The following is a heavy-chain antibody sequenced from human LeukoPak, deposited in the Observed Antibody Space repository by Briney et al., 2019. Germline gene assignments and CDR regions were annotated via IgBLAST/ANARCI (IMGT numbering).Heavy chain of an antibody. V-gene: IGHV4-34*01. CDR1: GGSFSGYY. J-gene: IGHJ6*02. CDR3: ARGGVRYSGYYYYYYYGMDV. CDR2: INHSGST. D-gene: IGHD5-12*01. Sequence: SETLSLTCAVYGGSFSGYYWSWIRQPPGKGLEWIGEINHSGSTNYNPSLKSRLTISVDTSKNQFSLKLSSVTAADTAVYYCARGGVRYSGYYYYYYYGMDVWGQGTTVTVSS.